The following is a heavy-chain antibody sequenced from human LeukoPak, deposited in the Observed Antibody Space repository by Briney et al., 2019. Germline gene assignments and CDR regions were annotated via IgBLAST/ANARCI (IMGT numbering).Heavy chain of an antibody. D-gene: IGHD2-8*01. CDR1: GHNFISYY. CDR3: AREDVVLVDAVRYQYYGMDV. J-gene: IGHJ6*02. CDR2: INPSGGST. Sequence: ASVKVSCKASGHNFISYYMHWVRQAPGQGLEWMGIINPSGGSTSYAQKFKDRVTMTRDTSTSTVYMELSSLKSEDTAVYYCAREDVVLVDAVRYQYYGMDVWGQGTTVTVSS. V-gene: IGHV1-46*01.